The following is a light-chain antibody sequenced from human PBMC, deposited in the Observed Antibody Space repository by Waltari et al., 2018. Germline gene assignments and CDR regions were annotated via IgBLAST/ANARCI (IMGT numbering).Light chain of an antibody. Sequence: EIVMTQSPATLSVSPGESATLSCRASQSITINLAWYQQKPGQPPRLLIYGASTRATGIPARFSGSGSGTEFTLTISSLQSEDFALYYCQQYNNWPPAYTFGQGTKLEIK. V-gene: IGKV3-15*01. CDR3: QQYNNWPPAYT. CDR2: GAS. J-gene: IGKJ2*01. CDR1: QSITIN.